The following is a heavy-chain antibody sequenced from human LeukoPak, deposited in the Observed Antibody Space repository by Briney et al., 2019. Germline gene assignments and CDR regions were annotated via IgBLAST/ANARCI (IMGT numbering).Heavy chain of an antibody. CDR2: MYSGGSA. V-gene: IGHV3-53*01. CDR1: GFTVSGNY. Sequence: GGSLRLSCAVSGFTVSGNYMSWVRQAPGKGLEWVSVMYSGGSAYYADSLKGRFAISRDNSKNTMYLQMNSLTAEDTAVYFCARAIQSQLLKGYFDYWGQGTLVTVSS. J-gene: IGHJ4*02. CDR3: ARAIQSQLLKGYFDY. D-gene: IGHD2-2*01.